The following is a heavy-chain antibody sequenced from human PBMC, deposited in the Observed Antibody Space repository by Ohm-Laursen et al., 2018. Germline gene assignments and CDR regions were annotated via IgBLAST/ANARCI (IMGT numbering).Heavy chain of an antibody. Sequence: ASVKVSCKASGYTFTGYYMHWVRQAPGQGLEWMGWINPNSGGTNYAQKFQGRVTMTRDTSISTAYMELSRLRSDDTAVYYCARDRRIAAAAKSRWFDPWGQGTLVTVSS. J-gene: IGHJ5*02. CDR1: GYTFTGYY. CDR2: INPNSGGT. D-gene: IGHD6-13*01. V-gene: IGHV1-2*02. CDR3: ARDRRIAAAAKSRWFDP.